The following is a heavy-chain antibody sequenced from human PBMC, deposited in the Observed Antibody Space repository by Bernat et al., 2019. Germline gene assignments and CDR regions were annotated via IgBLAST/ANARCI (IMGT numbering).Heavy chain of an antibody. CDR3: ASESSSWPVGALDC. V-gene: IGHV3-30*01. D-gene: IGHD6-13*01. CDR1: GSTFSSYA. J-gene: IGHJ4*02. CDR2: ISYDGSNK. Sequence: QVQLVESGGGVVQPGRSLRLSCAASGSTFSSYAMHWVRQAPGKGLEWVAVISYDGSNKYYADSVKGRFTISRDNSKNTLYLQMNSLRAEDTAVYYCASESSSWPVGALDCWGQGTLVTVSS.